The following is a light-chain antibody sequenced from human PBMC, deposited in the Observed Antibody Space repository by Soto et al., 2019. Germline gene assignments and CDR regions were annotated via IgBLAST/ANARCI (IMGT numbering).Light chain of an antibody. CDR1: ISDVGGYDY. Sequence: QSALTQPASVSGSPGQSITISCTGTISDVGGYDYVSWYQQYPGKAPKLMIYDVTNRPSGVSNRFSGSRSGYTASLTISGLQAEDEAHYYCTSYASSKTLLFGGGTKLTVL. V-gene: IGLV2-14*01. CDR3: TSYASSKTLL. CDR2: DVT. J-gene: IGLJ2*01.